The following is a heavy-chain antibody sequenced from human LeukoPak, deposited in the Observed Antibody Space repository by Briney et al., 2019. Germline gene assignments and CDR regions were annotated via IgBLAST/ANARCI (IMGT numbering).Heavy chain of an antibody. Sequence: ASVKVSCKASGYTFTSYGISWVRQAPGQGLEWMGWISAYNGNTNYAQKLQGRVTMTTDTSTSTAYMELRSLRSDDTAVYYCARLWALEVGATEHTLIDYWGQGTLVTVSS. V-gene: IGHV1-18*01. CDR3: ARLWALEVGATEHTLIDY. J-gene: IGHJ4*02. CDR1: GYTFTSYG. D-gene: IGHD1-26*01. CDR2: ISAYNGNT.